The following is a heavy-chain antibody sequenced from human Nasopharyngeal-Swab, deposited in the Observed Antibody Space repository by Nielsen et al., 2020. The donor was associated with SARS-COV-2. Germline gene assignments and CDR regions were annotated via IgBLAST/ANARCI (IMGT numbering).Heavy chain of an antibody. CDR3: ARVRDDYVWGSFPSYFDY. Sequence: SVKVSCKASGGTFSSYAISWVRQAPGQGLEWMGGIFPIFGTSNYAQKFQGRVTITADESTSTAYMELSSLRSEDTAVYYCARVRDDYVWGSFPSYFDYWGQGTLVTVSS. CDR2: IFPIFGTS. CDR1: GGTFSSYA. V-gene: IGHV1-69*13. D-gene: IGHD3-16*01. J-gene: IGHJ4*02.